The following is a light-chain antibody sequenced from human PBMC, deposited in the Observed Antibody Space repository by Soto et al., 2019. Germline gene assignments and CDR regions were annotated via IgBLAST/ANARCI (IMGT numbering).Light chain of an antibody. Sequence: EVVLTQSPGALSLSPGEGVTLSCRASQNIRGNELAWYRQKRGQAPRLLIYGVSSRAEGIPDRFSGRGTGTTVTLTISRLEPEDSAVYYCQDYGTSHPWTFGQGTKLEIK. V-gene: IGKV3-20*01. CDR3: QDYGTSHPWT. CDR1: QNIRGNE. J-gene: IGKJ1*01. CDR2: GVS.